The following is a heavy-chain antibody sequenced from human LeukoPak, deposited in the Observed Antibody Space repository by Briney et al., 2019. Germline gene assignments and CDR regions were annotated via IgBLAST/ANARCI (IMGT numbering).Heavy chain of an antibody. J-gene: IGHJ4*02. CDR3: ARGSSHLRY. CDR2: IYYSGST. Sequence: PSETLSLTCTVSGGSISSYYWSWIRQPPGKGLEWIGYIYYSGSTNYNPSLKSRVTISVDTSKNQFSLKLSSVTAADTAVYYCARGSSHLRYWGQGTLVTVSS. V-gene: IGHV4-59*01. CDR1: GGSISSYY. D-gene: IGHD6-13*01.